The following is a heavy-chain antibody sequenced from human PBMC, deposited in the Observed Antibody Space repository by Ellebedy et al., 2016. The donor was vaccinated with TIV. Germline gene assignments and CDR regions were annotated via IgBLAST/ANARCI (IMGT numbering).Heavy chain of an antibody. CDR1: GGSISSGSYY. J-gene: IGHJ5*02. Sequence: MPSETLSPTCTVSGGSISSGSYYRGWIRQPPGKGLEWIGSIYYGGSTFYNPSLRSRITISVDTSKNQFSLSLNSVTAADTAVYYCARHPWPPEFDPWGQGTLVTVSS. CDR3: ARHPWPPEFDP. V-gene: IGHV4-39*01. CDR2: IYYGGST. D-gene: IGHD5-12*01.